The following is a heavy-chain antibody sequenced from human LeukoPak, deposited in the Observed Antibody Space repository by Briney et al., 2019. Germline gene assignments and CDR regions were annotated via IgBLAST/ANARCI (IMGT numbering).Heavy chain of an antibody. Sequence: ASVKVSCKASGYTFTDYYMHWVRQAPGQELDWMGWINPNSGGTNYAQKFQGRVTMTRDTSISTAYMELSRLRSDDTAVYYCARSDTTMVRGVITPLGYWGQGTLVTVSS. CDR1: GYTFTDYY. V-gene: IGHV1-2*02. D-gene: IGHD3-10*01. CDR2: INPNSGGT. CDR3: ARSDTTMVRGVITPLGY. J-gene: IGHJ4*02.